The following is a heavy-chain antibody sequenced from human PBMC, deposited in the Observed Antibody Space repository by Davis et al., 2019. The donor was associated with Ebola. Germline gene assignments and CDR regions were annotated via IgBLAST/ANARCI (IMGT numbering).Heavy chain of an antibody. Sequence: ASVKVSCKASGYTFTSYYMHWVRQAPGQGLEWMGIINPSGGSTSYAQKFQGRVTMTRDTSTSTVYMELSSLRSEDTAVYYCARESPVRSIAAAGPDYWGQGTLVTVSS. CDR1: GYTFTSYY. CDR2: INPSGGST. D-gene: IGHD6-13*01. V-gene: IGHV1-46*01. J-gene: IGHJ4*02. CDR3: ARESPVRSIAAAGPDY.